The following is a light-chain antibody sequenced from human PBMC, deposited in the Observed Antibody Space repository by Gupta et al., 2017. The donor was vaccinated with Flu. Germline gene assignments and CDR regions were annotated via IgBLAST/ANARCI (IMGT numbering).Light chain of an antibody. Sequence: QTVVTQQPSLTVSPAGTVTLTCASSTGAVTSGYYPNWFQQQPGQAPRALISSTSNKHSWTPARFSGSLLGGKAALTLSGVQPEDEAEYYCLLYYGGAWVFGGGTKLTVL. CDR1: TGAVTSGYY. V-gene: IGLV7-43*01. CDR2: STS. CDR3: LLYYGGAWV. J-gene: IGLJ3*02.